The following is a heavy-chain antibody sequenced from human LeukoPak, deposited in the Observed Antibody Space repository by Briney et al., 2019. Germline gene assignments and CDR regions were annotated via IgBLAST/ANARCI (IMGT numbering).Heavy chain of an antibody. CDR3: ARVLRRDILTGYYPRYYYYGMDV. D-gene: IGHD3-9*01. CDR2: ISAYNGNT. CDR1: GYTFTGYH. Sequence: ASVKVSCKACGYTFTGYHMHWVRQAPGQGLEWMGRISAYNGNTNYAQKLQGRVTMTTDTSTSTAYMELRSLRSDDTAVYYCARVLRRDILTGYYPRYYYYGMDVWGQGTTVTVSS. J-gene: IGHJ6*02. V-gene: IGHV1-18*04.